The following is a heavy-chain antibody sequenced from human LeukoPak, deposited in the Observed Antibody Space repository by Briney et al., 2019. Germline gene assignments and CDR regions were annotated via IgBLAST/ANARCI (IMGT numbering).Heavy chain of an antibody. CDR2: ISGSGGST. CDR1: GFTFSSYA. CDR3: ANMVRGVIMNY. V-gene: IGHV3-23*01. D-gene: IGHD3-10*01. J-gene: IGHJ4*02. Sequence: PGGSLRLSCAASGFTFSSYAMSWVRQAPGKGLEWVSAISGSGGSTYYADSVKGRFTISRDNSNNTLYLQMNSLRVEDTALYYCANMVRGVIMNYWGQGTLVTVSS.